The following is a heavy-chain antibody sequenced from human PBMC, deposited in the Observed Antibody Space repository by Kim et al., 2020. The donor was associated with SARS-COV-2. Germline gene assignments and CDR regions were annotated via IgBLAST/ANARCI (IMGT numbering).Heavy chain of an antibody. Sequence: ASVKVSCKASGYTFTSYDINWVRQATGQGLEWMGWMNPNSGNTNYAQKFQGRVTMTRNNSISTAYMELSSLRSEDTAVYYCARPGVHTPSLVFNIWGQGTTVTGSS. J-gene: IGHJ3*02. D-gene: IGHD1-1*01. V-gene: IGHV1-8*01. CDR3: ARPGVHTPSLVFNI. CDR2: MNPNSGNT. CDR1: GYTFTSYD.